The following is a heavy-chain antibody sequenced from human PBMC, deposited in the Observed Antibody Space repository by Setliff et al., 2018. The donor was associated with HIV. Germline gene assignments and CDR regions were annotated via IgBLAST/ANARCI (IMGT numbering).Heavy chain of an antibody. CDR3: ARGRKRSENVVVVVAATMDAFDI. CDR2: ITPRGGDA. D-gene: IGHD2-15*01. CDR1: GYTFTTYG. V-gene: IGHV1-46*01. Sequence: ASVKVSCKPSGYTFTTYGLSWVRQAPGQGLEWMGIITPRGGDANYEQKFQGRVTMTRDTSTSTVYMELSSLRSEDTAVYYCARGRKRSENVVVVVAATMDAFDIWGQGTMVTVSS. J-gene: IGHJ3*02.